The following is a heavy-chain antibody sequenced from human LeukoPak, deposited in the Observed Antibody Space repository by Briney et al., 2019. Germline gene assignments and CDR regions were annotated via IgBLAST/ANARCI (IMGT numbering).Heavy chain of an antibody. CDR1: GFTFRNNA. CDR3: ANIMSPYFRGTDWFDP. V-gene: IGHV3-23*01. J-gene: IGHJ5*02. CDR2: ISGSALST. Sequence: GGSLRLSCAASGFTFRNNAMTWVRQAPGKGLEWVSAISGSALSTYYADSVKGRFTISRDNSKNMLYLQMKSLRAEDTAVYYCANIMSPYFRGTDWFDPWGQGTLVTVSS. D-gene: IGHD3-9*01.